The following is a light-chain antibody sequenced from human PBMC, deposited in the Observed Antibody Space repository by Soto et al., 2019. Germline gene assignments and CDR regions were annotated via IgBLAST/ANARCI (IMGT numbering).Light chain of an antibody. CDR3: QSYDSSLSGYV. CDR1: SSNIGAGYD. V-gene: IGLV1-40*01. J-gene: IGLJ1*01. Sequence: QPVPTQPPSVSGAPGQRVTISCNGSSSNIGAGYDVHWYQQLPGTAPKLLIYGNSNRPSGVPDRFSGSKSGTPASLAITGLQAEDDADYYCQSYDSSLSGYVFGTGTKLTVL. CDR2: GNS.